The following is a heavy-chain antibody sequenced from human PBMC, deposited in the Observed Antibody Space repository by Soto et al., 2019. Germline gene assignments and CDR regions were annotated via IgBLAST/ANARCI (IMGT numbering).Heavy chain of an antibody. CDR3: ARDRMPVSGTLFDF. CDR2: ISYDGSDK. J-gene: IGHJ4*02. D-gene: IGHD6-19*01. Sequence: PGGSLRLSCAASGFTFSSYAMHWVRQAPGKGLEWVALISYDGSDKDYADSVKGRFTISRDNSRNTLFLQMNSLRAEDTAVYYCARDRMPVSGTLFDFWGQGILVTVSS. CDR1: GFTFSSYA. V-gene: IGHV3-30-3*01.